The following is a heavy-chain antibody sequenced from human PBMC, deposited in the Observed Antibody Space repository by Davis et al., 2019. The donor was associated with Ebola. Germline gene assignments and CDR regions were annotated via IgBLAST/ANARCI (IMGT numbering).Heavy chain of an antibody. CDR3: ARGPVGAIDDYGLDV. Sequence: ASVKVSCKASGYTFTDYNIHWMRQAPGQGLEWLGRVILKSGATNYAQKFQGRVTMTRDTSISTVYMELSSLRYDDTADYYCARGPVGAIDDYGLDVWGKGTSVTVSS. J-gene: IGHJ6*04. CDR2: VILKSGAT. V-gene: IGHV1-2*06. CDR1: GYTFTDYN. D-gene: IGHD1-26*01.